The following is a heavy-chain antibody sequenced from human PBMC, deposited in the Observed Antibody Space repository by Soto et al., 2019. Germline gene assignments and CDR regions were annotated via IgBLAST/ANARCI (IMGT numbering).Heavy chain of an antibody. D-gene: IGHD3-22*01. Sequence: SVKVSCKASGGTFSTYAINWVRRAPGQGLEWMGGIIPIFGTANYAQKFQDRVTITADESTSTAYMELSSLRSEDTAVYYCASHSFYYDSSGYYPPLGYWGQGTMVTVSS. CDR1: GGTFSTYA. V-gene: IGHV1-69*13. CDR3: ASHSFYYDSSGYYPPLGY. CDR2: IIPIFGTA. J-gene: IGHJ4*02.